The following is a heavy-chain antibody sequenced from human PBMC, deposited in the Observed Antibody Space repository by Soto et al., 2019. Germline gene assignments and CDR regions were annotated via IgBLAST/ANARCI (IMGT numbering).Heavy chain of an antibody. CDR3: ARVNWNEVPFGFAY. J-gene: IGHJ4*02. Sequence: SVKVCCKAPVYPVTRFFIRWVRQAPGQGLEWMGRSNPSDGGTIYAQQFQGRVTMTRDTSTSTVYMELSSLRSDDTAVYYCARVNWNEVPFGFAYWGQGTLVTVSS. CDR2: SNPSDGGT. D-gene: IGHD1-1*01. V-gene: IGHV1-46*01. CDR1: VYPVTRFF.